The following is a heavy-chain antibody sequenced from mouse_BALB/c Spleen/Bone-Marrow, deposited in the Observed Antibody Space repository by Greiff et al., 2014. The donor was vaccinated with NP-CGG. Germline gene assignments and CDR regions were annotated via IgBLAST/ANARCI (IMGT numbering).Heavy chain of an antibody. CDR3: ARSPYDGYYVFAY. CDR2: ITYSGYT. V-gene: IGHV3-8*02. CDR1: GDSITSGY. J-gene: IGHJ3*01. Sequence: EVHLVESGPSLVKPSQTLSLTCSVTGDSITSGYWNWIRKFPGNKLEYIGYITYSGYTYYNPSLKSRISFTRDTSKNQFYLQLNSVTTEDTATYYCARSPYDGYYVFAYWGQGTLVTVSA. D-gene: IGHD2-3*01.